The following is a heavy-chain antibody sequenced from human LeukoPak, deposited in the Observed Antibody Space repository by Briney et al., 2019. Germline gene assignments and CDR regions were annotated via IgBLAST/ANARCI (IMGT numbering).Heavy chain of an antibody. V-gene: IGHV1-69*04. CDR2: FIPIFGIA. Sequence: GASVKVSCKASGGTFSSYAISWVRQAPGQGLEWMGRFIPIFGIANYAQKFQGRVTITADKSTSTAYMELSSLRSEDTAVYYCAILQGYSSSSAWFDPWGQGTLVTVSS. CDR3: AILQGYSSSSAWFDP. J-gene: IGHJ5*02. CDR1: GGTFSSYA. D-gene: IGHD6-6*01.